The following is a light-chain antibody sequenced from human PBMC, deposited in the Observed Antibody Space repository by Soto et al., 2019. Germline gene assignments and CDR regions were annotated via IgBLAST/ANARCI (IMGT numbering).Light chain of an antibody. J-gene: IGKJ1*01. Sequence: DIQSAHSPSSLSSSLGERVAITCRASQSVSNWLAWYQQKPGKAPNLLIYDVSSLESGVPSRFSGSGSGTEFILTISSLQPDDFATYYCQQYDSYSWTFGQGTKVDIK. CDR1: QSVSNW. V-gene: IGKV1-5*01. CDR3: QQYDSYSWT. CDR2: DVS.